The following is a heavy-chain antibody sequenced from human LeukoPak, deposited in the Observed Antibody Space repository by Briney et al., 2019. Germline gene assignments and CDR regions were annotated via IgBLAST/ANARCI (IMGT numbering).Heavy chain of an antibody. CDR1: GFTFRSYE. Sequence: GGSLRLSCAASGFTFRSYEMNWVRQAPGKGLEWVSYISSSGSTIYYADSVKGRFTMSRDNAKNSLNLQMNSLRAEDTAVYYCASPLTGYYFDFWGQGTLVTVSS. J-gene: IGHJ4*02. V-gene: IGHV3-48*03. CDR3: ASPLTGYYFDF. D-gene: IGHD3-9*01. CDR2: ISSSGSTI.